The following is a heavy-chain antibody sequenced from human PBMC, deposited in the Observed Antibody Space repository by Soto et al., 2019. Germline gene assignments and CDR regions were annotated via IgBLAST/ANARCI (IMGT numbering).Heavy chain of an antibody. CDR1: GFTFSSYA. CDR3: AKDYYDSSGYYFFVVRAFDI. J-gene: IGHJ3*02. V-gene: IGHV3-23*01. Sequence: GGSLRLSCAASGFTFSSYAMSWVRQAPGKGLEWVSAISGSGGSTFYADSVKGRFTISRDNSKNTLYLQMNSLRAEDTAVYYCAKDYYDSSGYYFFVVRAFDIWGQGTMVTVSS. D-gene: IGHD3-22*01. CDR2: ISGSGGST.